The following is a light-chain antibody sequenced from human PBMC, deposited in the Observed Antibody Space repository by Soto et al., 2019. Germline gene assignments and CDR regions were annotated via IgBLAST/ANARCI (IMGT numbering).Light chain of an antibody. CDR2: SNN. CDR3: AAWDDSLSGWV. Sequence: QSALTQPRSVSGSPGQSVTLSCTGTSSDVGAYNYVSWYQQLPGTAPKLLIYSNNQRPSGVPDRFSGSKSGTSASLAISGLRSDDEADYYCAAWDDSLSGWVFGGGTKLTVL. J-gene: IGLJ3*02. CDR1: SSDVGAYNY. V-gene: IGLV1-47*02.